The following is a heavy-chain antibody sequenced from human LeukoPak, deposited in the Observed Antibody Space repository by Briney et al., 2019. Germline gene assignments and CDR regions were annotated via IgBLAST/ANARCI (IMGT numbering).Heavy chain of an antibody. CDR2: INPNSGGT. CDR1: GYTFTNYG. V-gene: IGHV1-2*02. D-gene: IGHD3-10*01. CDR3: ASSRVRWFGELS. Sequence: ASVKVSCKASGYTFTNYGISWVRQAPGQGLEWMGWINPNSGGTNYAQKFQGRVTMTRDTSISTAYMELSRLRSDDTAVYYCASSRVRWFGELSWGQGTLVTVSS. J-gene: IGHJ5*02.